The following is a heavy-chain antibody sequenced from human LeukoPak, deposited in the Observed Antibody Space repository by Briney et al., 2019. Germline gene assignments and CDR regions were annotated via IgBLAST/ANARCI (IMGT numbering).Heavy chain of an antibody. J-gene: IGHJ5*02. CDR2: ISSIVRT. Sequence: SETLSLTCTVSGGSISSSYYYWGWIRQPPVKGLEWILIISSIVRTSYNHSLKSRVTISVDTSKNQFSLKLTSVPAADTAVYYCARHYGPWGQGTLVTVSS. V-gene: IGHV4-39*01. CDR1: GGSISSSYYY. D-gene: IGHD4-17*01. CDR3: ARHYGP.